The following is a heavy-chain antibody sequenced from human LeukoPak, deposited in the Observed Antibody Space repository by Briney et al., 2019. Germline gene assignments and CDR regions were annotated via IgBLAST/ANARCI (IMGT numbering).Heavy chain of an antibody. J-gene: IGHJ4*02. D-gene: IGHD1-26*01. Sequence: ASVTVSCKASGYTFTTSDINWVRQAPGQGLQWTGWMNPNSGNAVYAQKFQGRVTMTRSTSINTAYMELSSLRSEDTAVYYCARASGIVGAAGFRYWGQGTLVTVSS. CDR3: ARASGIVGAAGFRY. V-gene: IGHV1-8*01. CDR2: MNPNSGNA. CDR1: GYTFTTSD.